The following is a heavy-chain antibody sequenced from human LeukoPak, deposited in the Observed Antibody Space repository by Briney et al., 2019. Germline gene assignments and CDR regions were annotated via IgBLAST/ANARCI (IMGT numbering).Heavy chain of an antibody. CDR1: GFTFSSYW. D-gene: IGHD6-19*01. V-gene: IGHV3-21*01. Sequence: GGSLRLSCAASGFTFSSYWMSWVRQAPGKGLEWVSSISSSSSYIYYADSVKGRFTISRDNAKNSLYLQMNSLRAEDTAVYYCAREEVAGLFDYWGQGTLVTVSS. CDR2: ISSSSSYI. J-gene: IGHJ4*02. CDR3: AREEVAGLFDY.